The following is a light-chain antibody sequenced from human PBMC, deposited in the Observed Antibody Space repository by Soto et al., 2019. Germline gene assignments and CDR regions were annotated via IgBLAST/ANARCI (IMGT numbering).Light chain of an antibody. Sequence: QSVVTQEPSLTVSPGGTVTLTCGSSTGAVTSSLFPYWFQQKPGQAPRTLIYDTGNKHSWTPVRFSGSLLGDKAALTLSGAQPEDEADYYCLLSYSGTRVFGGGTKLTVL. CDR2: DTG. CDR3: LLSYSGTRV. J-gene: IGLJ2*01. CDR1: TGAVTSSLF. V-gene: IGLV7-46*01.